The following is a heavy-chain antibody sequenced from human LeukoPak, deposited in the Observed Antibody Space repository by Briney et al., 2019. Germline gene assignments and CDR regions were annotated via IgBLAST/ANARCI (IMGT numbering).Heavy chain of an antibody. CDR1: GDSVSSNSAA. CDR2: TYYRSKWYN. J-gene: IGHJ4*02. D-gene: IGHD3-10*01. V-gene: IGHV6-1*01. Sequence: SQTLSLTWDISGDSVSSNSAAWNWIRQSPSRGLEWLGRTYYRSKWYNDYAISVKSRMTINADTSKNQFSLQLNSVTPEDTAVYYCAKGRWALFDCWGQGTLVIVSS. CDR3: AKGRWALFDC.